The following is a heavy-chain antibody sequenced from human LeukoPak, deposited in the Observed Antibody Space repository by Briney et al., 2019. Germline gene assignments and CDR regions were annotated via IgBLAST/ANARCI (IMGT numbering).Heavy chain of an antibody. Sequence: PGGSLRLSCVASGFTFISYAMNWVRQAPGKGLEWVSYYGKSGAIHYAASVRGRFTIYRDNAQNSLYLQMNSLRAEDTGIYYCTRDPHALDYWGQGTLVTVSS. V-gene: IGHV3-48*04. J-gene: IGHJ4*02. CDR1: GFTFISYA. CDR2: YGKSGAI. CDR3: TRDPHALDY.